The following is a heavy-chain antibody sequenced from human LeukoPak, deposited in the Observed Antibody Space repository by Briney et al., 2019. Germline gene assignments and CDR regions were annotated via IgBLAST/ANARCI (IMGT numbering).Heavy chain of an antibody. CDR2: ISNDGNNK. CDR3: AKKTVSEYYFDY. CDR1: GFTFSSYA. Sequence: PGGSLRLSCAASGFTFSSYAMHWVRQAPGKGPEWVAVISNDGNNKYYADSVKGRFTISRDNSKNTLYLQMNSLRAEDTAVYYCAKKTVSEYYFDYWGQGTLVTVSS. V-gene: IGHV3-30*18. J-gene: IGHJ4*02. D-gene: IGHD1-14*01.